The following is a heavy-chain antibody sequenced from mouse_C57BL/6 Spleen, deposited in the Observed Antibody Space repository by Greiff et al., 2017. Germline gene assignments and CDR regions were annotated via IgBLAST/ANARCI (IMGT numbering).Heavy chain of an antibody. D-gene: IGHD1-1*01. CDR3: ARVEMYYEGFDY. J-gene: IGHJ3*01. CDR1: GYTFTSYW. Sequence: QVQLKQPGAELVKPGASVKLSCKASGYTFTSYWMQWVKQRPGQGLEWIGEIDPSDSYTNYNQKFKGKATLTVDTSSSTAYMQLSSLTSEDSAVYYCARVEMYYEGFDYWGQGTLVTVSA. V-gene: IGHV1-50*01. CDR2: IDPSDSYT.